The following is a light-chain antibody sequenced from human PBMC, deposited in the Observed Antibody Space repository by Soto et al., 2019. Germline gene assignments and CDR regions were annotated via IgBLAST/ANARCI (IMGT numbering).Light chain of an antibody. CDR1: SSDVGGYNY. V-gene: IGLV2-8*01. CDR2: EVN. Sequence: QSVLTQPPSASGSPGQSVAISCTGTSSDVGGYNYVSWYQQHPGKAPKLMIYEVNKRPSGVPDRFSGSKSGNTASLTVSDLQAEDEADYYCSSYAGSRNVFGTGTKVTVL. J-gene: IGLJ1*01. CDR3: SSYAGSRNV.